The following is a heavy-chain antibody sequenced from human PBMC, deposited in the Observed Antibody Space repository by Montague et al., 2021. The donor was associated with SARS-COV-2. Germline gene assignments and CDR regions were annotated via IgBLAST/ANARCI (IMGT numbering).Heavy chain of an antibody. V-gene: IGHV4-34*01. CDR3: AGHTRSGVIGNYFDP. CDR2: INHTGST. CDR1: SGSFSDFY. J-gene: IGHJ4*02. Sequence: SETLSLTCAVYSGSFSDFYWTWIRQSPGKGLEWIGEINHTGSTTYNPSLKNRVTVSVDTSGSQFYLRLHSVTATDTAVYYCAGHTRSGVIGNYFDPWGQGTLVTVSS. D-gene: IGHD2-21*01.